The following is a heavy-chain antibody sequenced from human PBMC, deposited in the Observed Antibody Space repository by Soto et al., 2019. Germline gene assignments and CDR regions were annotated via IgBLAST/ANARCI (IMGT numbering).Heavy chain of an antibody. D-gene: IGHD3-3*01. J-gene: IGHJ6*02. CDR2: INPNSGGT. Sequence: PSVKVSCKASGYTFTGYYMHWVRQAPGQGLEWMGWINPNSGGTNYAQKFQGRVTMTRDTSISTAYMELSRLRSDDTAVYYCARDLEYVQYYDFWSGYYPAPYYYYGMDVWGQGTTVTVSS. V-gene: IGHV1-2*02. CDR3: ARDLEYVQYYDFWSGYYPAPYYYYGMDV. CDR1: GYTFTGYY.